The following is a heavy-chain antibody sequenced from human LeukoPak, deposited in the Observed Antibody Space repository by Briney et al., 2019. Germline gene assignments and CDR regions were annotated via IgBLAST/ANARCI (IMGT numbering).Heavy chain of an antibody. J-gene: IGHJ4*02. CDR2: IKQDGSEK. CDR1: GFTFSTYW. V-gene: IGHV3-7*01. Sequence: GGSLRLSCAASGFTFSTYWMSRVRQAPGKGLEWAANIKQDGSEKYYVDSVKGRFTISRDNAKNSLYLQMNSLRAEDTAMYYCARDSAGNDYWGQGTLVTVSS. CDR3: ARDSAGNDY. D-gene: IGHD6-13*01.